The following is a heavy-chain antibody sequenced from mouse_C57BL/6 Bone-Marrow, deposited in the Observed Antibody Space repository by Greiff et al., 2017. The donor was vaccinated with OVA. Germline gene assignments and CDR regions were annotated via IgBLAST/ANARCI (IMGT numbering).Heavy chain of an antibody. CDR2: IDPETGGT. CDR3: TRSNSNYYAMDY. J-gene: IGHJ4*01. Sequence: QVQLKQSGAELVRPGASVTLSCKASGYTFTDYEMHWVKQTPVHGLEWIGAIDPETGGTAYNQKFKGKAILTAANSSSTAYMELRSLTSEDSAVDYCTRSNSNYYAMDYWGQGTSATGTS. CDR1: GYTFTDYE. V-gene: IGHV1-15*01. D-gene: IGHD2-5*01.